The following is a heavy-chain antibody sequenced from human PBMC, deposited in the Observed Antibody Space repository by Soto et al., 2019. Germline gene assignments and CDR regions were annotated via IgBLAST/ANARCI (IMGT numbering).Heavy chain of an antibody. CDR1: GGSISSSSYY. V-gene: IGHV4-39*01. Sequence: PSETLSLTCTVSGGSISSSSYYWGWIRQPPGKGLEWIGSIYYSGSTYYNPSLKSRVTISVDTSKNQFSLKLSSVTAADTAVYYCARRPITMITDFDYWGQGTLVT. J-gene: IGHJ4*02. CDR3: ARRPITMITDFDY. D-gene: IGHD3-22*01. CDR2: IYYSGST.